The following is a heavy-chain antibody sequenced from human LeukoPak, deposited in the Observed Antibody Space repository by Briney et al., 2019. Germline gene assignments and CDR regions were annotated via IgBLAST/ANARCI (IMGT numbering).Heavy chain of an antibody. CDR2: INGNNGKT. V-gene: IGHV1-18*01. CDR1: GYTFTSYG. CDR3: ARGTVSGQDYYYMDV. J-gene: IGHJ6*03. D-gene: IGHD2-15*01. Sequence: ASVKVSCKASGYTFTSYGINWVRQAPGQGLEWMGWINGNNGKTNYAQNLQGRVTMTTDTFTSTVYMELSSLRSDDTAVYHCARGTVSGQDYYYMDVWGTGTTVSVSS.